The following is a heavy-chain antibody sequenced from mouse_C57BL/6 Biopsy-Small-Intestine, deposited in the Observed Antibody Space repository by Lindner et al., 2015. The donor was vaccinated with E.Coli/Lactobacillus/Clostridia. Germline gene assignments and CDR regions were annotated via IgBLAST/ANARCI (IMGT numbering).Heavy chain of an antibody. CDR2: IYPGDGDT. Sequence: VQLQESGPELVKPGASVKISCKASGYAFSSSWMNWVKQRPGKGLEWIGRIYPGDGDTNYNGKFKGKATLTADKSSSTAYMQLSSLTSEDSAVYFCARNYFDYWGQGTTLTVSS. CDR1: GYAFSSSW. V-gene: IGHV1-82*01. CDR3: ARNYFDY. J-gene: IGHJ2*01.